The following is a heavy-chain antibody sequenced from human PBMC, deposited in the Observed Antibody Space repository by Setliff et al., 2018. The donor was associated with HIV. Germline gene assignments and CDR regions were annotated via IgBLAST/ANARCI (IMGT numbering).Heavy chain of an antibody. CDR1: GVSVSSDYW. Sequence: SETLSLTCAVSGVSVSSDYWWGWVRQPPGKGLEWIGEIYHGGRPNYNASLESRVTISLDNSKNLISLKLDSVTAADTAIYYCARVNWGAFDIWGQGTMGTVS. CDR3: ARVNWGAFDI. D-gene: IGHD3-16*01. V-gene: IGHV4-4*02. CDR2: IYHGGRP. J-gene: IGHJ3*02.